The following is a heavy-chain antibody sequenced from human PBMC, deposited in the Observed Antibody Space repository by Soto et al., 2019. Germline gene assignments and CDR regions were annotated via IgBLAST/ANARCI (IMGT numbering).Heavy chain of an antibody. Sequence: GGSLRLSCAASGFTFSSYAMHWVRQAPGKGLEWVAVISYDGSNKYYADSVKGRFTISRDNSKNTLYLQMNSLRAEDTAVYYCARGGEITIFGVNYYWGQGTLVTVSS. CDR3: ARGGEITIFGVNYY. CDR2: ISYDGSNK. J-gene: IGHJ4*02. CDR1: GFTFSSYA. D-gene: IGHD3-3*01. V-gene: IGHV3-30-3*01.